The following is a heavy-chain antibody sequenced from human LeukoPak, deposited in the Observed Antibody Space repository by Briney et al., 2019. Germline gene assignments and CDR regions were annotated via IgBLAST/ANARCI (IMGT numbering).Heavy chain of an antibody. J-gene: IGHJ4*02. V-gene: IGHV4-4*02. Sequence: SETLSLTCAVAGASISNSNWWTWVCQPPGKGLEWIGEIYHSGSTNYKPSLKSRATISVDKSKNQFSLKLSSVTAADTAVYYCASRAPRDNFNRYLPIDYWGREPWSPSPQ. D-gene: IGHD1-20*01. CDR3: ASRAPRDNFNRYLPIDY. CDR1: GASISNSNW. CDR2: IYHSGST.